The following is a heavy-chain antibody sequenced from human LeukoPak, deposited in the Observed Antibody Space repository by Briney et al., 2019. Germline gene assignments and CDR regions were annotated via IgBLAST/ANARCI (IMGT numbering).Heavy chain of an antibody. Sequence: GGSLRLSCAASGFTVSSNYMSWVRQAPGKGLEWVSVIYSGGSTYYADSVKGRFTTSRDNSKNTLYLQMNSLRAEDTAVYYCARGWYPDAFDIWGQGTMVTVSS. D-gene: IGHD2-15*01. CDR1: GFTVSSNY. V-gene: IGHV3-53*01. J-gene: IGHJ3*02. CDR3: ARGWYPDAFDI. CDR2: IYSGGST.